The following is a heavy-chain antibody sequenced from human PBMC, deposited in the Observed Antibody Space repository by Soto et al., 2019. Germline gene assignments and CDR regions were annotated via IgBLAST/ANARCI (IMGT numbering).Heavy chain of an antibody. Sequence: QVQLVQSGAEVKKPGSSMKVSCKASGGTFSSYTISWVRQAPGQGLEWMGRIIPILGIANYAQKFQGRVTITADKSTSTAYMELSSLRSEDTAVYYCARGLAYSSSRGGMDVWGQGTTVTVSS. CDR2: IIPILGIA. CDR3: ARGLAYSSSRGGMDV. V-gene: IGHV1-69*02. J-gene: IGHJ6*02. CDR1: GGTFSSYT. D-gene: IGHD6-13*01.